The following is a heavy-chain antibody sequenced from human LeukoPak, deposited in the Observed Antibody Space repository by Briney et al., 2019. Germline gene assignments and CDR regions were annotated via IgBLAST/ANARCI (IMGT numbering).Heavy chain of an antibody. J-gene: IGHJ4*02. CDR1: GYTFTNYY. V-gene: IGHV1-46*01. Sequence: GASVKVSCKASGYTFTNYYMHWVRQTPGQGLEWMAIMNPGGGSTTYAQKLQGRATMTRGTSADTSTTTVYMELNSLRSEDTAVYYCARSPEGWWELPFDYWGQGTLVTVSS. D-gene: IGHD1-26*01. CDR3: ARSPEGWWELPFDY. CDR2: MNPGGGST.